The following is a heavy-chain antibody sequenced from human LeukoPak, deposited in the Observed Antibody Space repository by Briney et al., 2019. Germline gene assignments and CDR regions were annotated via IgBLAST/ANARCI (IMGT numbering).Heavy chain of an antibody. CDR3: TKDPNGDYVGAFDP. CDR1: GFVVSDNY. J-gene: IGHJ5*02. V-gene: IGHV3-53*01. Sequence: GGSLRLSCAASGFVVSDNYMSWVRQAPGQGLEWVSLIYTSGITKYTDSVKGRFTISRDNSQNTLYLQMNSLRAEDTAVYYCTKDPNGDYVGAFDPWGQGTLVTVSS. D-gene: IGHD4-17*01. CDR2: IYTSGIT.